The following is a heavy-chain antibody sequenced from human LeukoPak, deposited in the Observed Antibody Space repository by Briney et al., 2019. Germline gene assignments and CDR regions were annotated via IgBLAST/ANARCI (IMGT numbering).Heavy chain of an antibody. V-gene: IGHV4-31*03. Sequence: SETLSLTCTVSGGSISSGGYYWSWIRQHPGQGLEWIGYIYYSGSTYYNPSLKSRVTISVDTSKNQFSLKLSSVTAADTAVYYCARVSYGKSIYWGQGTLVTVSS. CDR3: ARVSYGKSIY. CDR2: IYYSGST. D-gene: IGHD3-10*01. J-gene: IGHJ4*02. CDR1: GGSISSGGYY.